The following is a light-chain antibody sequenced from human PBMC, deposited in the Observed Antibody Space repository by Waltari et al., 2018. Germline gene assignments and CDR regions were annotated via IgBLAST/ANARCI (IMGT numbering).Light chain of an antibody. CDR3: QSYDSSLGGSV. CDR1: SSNIGAGYD. CDR2: GNS. Sequence: QSVLTQPPSVSGAPGQTVTISCTGSSSNIGAGYDVNWYQQLPGKAPKLLIHGNSNRPSGVPDRISGSKSGTSASLAITGLQAEDEADYYCQSYDSSLGGSVFGGGTKLTIL. J-gene: IGLJ2*01. V-gene: IGLV1-40*01.